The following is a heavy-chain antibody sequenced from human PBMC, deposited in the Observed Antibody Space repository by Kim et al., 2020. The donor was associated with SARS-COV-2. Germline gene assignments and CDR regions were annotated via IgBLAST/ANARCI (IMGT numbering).Heavy chain of an antibody. D-gene: IGHD3-3*01. CDR3: ARWNFYTPDY. J-gene: IGHJ4*02. Sequence: GGSLRLSCAASRFNFGIYWMSWVRQAPGKGLEWVANIKFDESQKNYVDSVKGRFTISRDNAKNSVFLQMNSLRFEDTGVYFCARWNFYTPDYWGPGTRVSVSS. CDR2: IKFDESQK. CDR1: RFNFGIYW. V-gene: IGHV3-7*01.